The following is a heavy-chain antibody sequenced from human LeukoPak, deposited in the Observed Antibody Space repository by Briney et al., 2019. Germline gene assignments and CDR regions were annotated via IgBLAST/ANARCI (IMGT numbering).Heavy chain of an antibody. J-gene: IGHJ6*03. Sequence: SETLSLTCTVSGYSISSGYYWGWIRQPPGKGLEWIGYIYYSGSTNYNPSLKSRVTISVDTSKNQFSLKLSSVTAADTAVYYCARLGGDFWSGSNYYYYYYMDVWGKGTTVTVSS. CDR1: GYSISSGYY. CDR3: ARLGGDFWSGSNYYYYYYMDV. V-gene: IGHV4-61*01. D-gene: IGHD3-3*01. CDR2: IYYSGST.